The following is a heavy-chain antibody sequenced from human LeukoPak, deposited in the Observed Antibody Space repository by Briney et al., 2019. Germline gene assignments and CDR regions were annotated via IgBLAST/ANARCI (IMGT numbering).Heavy chain of an antibody. V-gene: IGHV3-48*04. CDR2: ISSSSSNI. Sequence: GGSLRLSCAASGLTFSSYSMNWVRQAPGKGLEWVSYISSSSSNIYYADSVKGRFTISRENAKNSLYLQMNSLRAEDTAVYYCARESIAAAGPGFDYWGQGTLVTVSS. J-gene: IGHJ4*02. D-gene: IGHD6-13*01. CDR3: ARESIAAAGPGFDY. CDR1: GLTFSSYS.